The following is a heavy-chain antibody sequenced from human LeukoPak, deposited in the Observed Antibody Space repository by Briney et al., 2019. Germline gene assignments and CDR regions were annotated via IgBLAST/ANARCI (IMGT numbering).Heavy chain of an antibody. CDR2: IIPIFGTA. V-gene: IGHV1-69*06. J-gene: IGHJ5*02. CDR1: GGTFSSYA. Sequence: SVKVSCKASGGTFSSYAISWVRQAPGQGLEWMGGIIPIFGTANYAQKFQGRVTITADKSTSTAYMELSSLRSEDTAVYYCARDHYDSSVNWFDPWGQGTLVTVSS. D-gene: IGHD3-22*01. CDR3: ARDHYDSSVNWFDP.